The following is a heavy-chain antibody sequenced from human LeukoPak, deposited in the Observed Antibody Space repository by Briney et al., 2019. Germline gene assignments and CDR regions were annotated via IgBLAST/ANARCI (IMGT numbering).Heavy chain of an antibody. V-gene: IGHV1-46*01. CDR3: ARGREPYYDFWSGYYYNWFDP. D-gene: IGHD3-3*01. CDR2: INPSGGST. J-gene: IGHJ5*02. Sequence: ASVKVSCKASGYTFPSYFMHWVRQAPGQGLEWMGIINPSGGSTSYAQKFQGRVTMTRDTSTSTVYMELSSLRSEDTAVYYCARGREPYYDFWSGYYYNWFDPWGQGTLVTVSS. CDR1: GYTFPSYF.